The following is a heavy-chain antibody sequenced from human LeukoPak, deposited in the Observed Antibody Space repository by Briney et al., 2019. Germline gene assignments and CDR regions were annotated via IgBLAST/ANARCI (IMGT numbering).Heavy chain of an antibody. CDR3: ARDNRDDYYDSSGFFGAFDI. CDR2: IYYSGST. V-gene: IGHV4-31*03. D-gene: IGHD3-22*01. J-gene: IGHJ3*02. Sequence: SETLSLTCTVSGGSISSGGYYWNWIPQHQGKGLEWIGNIYYSGSTYYNPSLRSRLTISVDTSKNQFSLKLSSVTAADTAVYYCARDNRDDYYDSSGFFGAFDIWGQGTMVTVSS. CDR1: GGSISSGGYY.